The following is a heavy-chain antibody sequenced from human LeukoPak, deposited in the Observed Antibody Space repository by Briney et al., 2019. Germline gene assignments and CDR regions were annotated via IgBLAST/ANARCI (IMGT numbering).Heavy chain of an antibody. D-gene: IGHD3-3*01. CDR2: IYYSGST. CDR1: GGSISSSSYY. J-gene: IGHJ3*02. CDR3: TGASGITIFGVVIINAFDI. Sequence: PSETLSLTCTVSGGSISSSSYYWGWIRQPPGKGLEWIGSIYYSGSTYYNPSLKSRVTISVDTSKNQFSLKLSSVTAADTAVYYCTGASGITIFGVVIINAFDIWGQGTMVTVSS. V-gene: IGHV4-39*07.